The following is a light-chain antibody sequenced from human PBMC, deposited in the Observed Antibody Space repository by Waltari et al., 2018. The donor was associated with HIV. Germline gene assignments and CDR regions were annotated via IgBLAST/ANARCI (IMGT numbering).Light chain of an antibody. CDR2: GAS. V-gene: IGKV3-15*01. CDR1: QSVSSK. Sequence: EIVMTQSPATLSVAPGERATLSCRASQSVSSKLAWYQQKPGQAPRLLIYGASTRATGIPARFSGGGSGTEFTLTISSLQSEDFAVYYCQQSGSSITFGQGTRLEIK. CDR3: QQSGSSIT. J-gene: IGKJ5*01.